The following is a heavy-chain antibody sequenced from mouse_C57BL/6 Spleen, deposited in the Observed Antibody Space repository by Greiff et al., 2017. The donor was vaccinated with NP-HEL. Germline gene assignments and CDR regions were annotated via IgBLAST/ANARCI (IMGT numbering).Heavy chain of an antibody. CDR2: INTGSGGT. CDR1: GYAFTNYL. CDR3: ARSLYYGSSWFAY. V-gene: IGHV1-54*01. D-gene: IGHD1-1*01. Sequence: QVQLQQSGAELVRPGTSVKVSCKASGYAFTNYLIEWVKQRPGQGLAWIGVINTGSGGTNYNEKFKGKATLTADKSSSTAYMQLSSLTSEDAAVYFCARSLYYGSSWFAYWGQGTLVTVSA. J-gene: IGHJ3*01.